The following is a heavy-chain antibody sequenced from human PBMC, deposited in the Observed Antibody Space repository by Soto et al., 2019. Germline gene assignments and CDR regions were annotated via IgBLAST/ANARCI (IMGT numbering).Heavy chain of an antibody. Sequence: VASVKVSCKASGYIFTNYYMHWVRQAPGQGLEWMGTINAGGGYTTYAQRFQGRVTMTRDTSTSTVSMELSSLRYEDTALYYCTSLGDIVVVTDPFALSGQRSLVPVSA. CDR3: TSLGDIVVVTDPFAL. CDR2: INAGGGYT. V-gene: IGHV1-46*03. J-gene: IGHJ5*02. D-gene: IGHD2-21*02. CDR1: GYIFTNYY.